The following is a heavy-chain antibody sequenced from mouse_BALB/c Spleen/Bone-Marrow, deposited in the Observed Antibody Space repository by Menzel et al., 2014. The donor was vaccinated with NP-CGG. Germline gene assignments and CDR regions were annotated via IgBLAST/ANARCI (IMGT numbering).Heavy chain of an antibody. Sequence: VQLQQSGAGLVRPGASVTLSCKASGYTFTDYEIHWVKQTPVHGLEWIGAIDPETGGNAYNQKFKGKATLTADKSSSTAYMELRSLTSEDSAVYYCTRNWDDYFDYWGQGTTLTVSS. D-gene: IGHD4-1*01. CDR1: GYTFTDYE. CDR3: TRNWDDYFDY. J-gene: IGHJ2*01. CDR2: IDPETGGN. V-gene: IGHV1-15*01.